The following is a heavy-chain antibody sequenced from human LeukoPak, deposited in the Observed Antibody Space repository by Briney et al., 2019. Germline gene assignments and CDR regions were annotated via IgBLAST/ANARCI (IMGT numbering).Heavy chain of an antibody. CDR3: ARDHKYAFDN. D-gene: IGHD2-2*01. J-gene: IGHJ4*02. CDR1: GFTFSDYS. V-gene: IGHV3-48*01. Sequence: GSLRLSCAASGFTFSDYSMNWVRQAPGKGLEWISYIGISSGNTKYADSVKGRFTISGDKAKNSLYLQMNSLRVEDTAVYYCARDHKYAFDNWGQGTLVTVSS. CDR2: IGISSGNT.